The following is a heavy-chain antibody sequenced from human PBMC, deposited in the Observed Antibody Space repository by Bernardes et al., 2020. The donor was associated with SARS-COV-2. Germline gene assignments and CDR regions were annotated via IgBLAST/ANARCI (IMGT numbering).Heavy chain of an antibody. CDR3: ANLYCSGGSCLDY. V-gene: IGHV3-9*01. CDR2: LSWNSGSI. J-gene: IGHJ4*02. D-gene: IGHD2-15*01. Sequence: SLRLSCTAAGFTFDDSAMHWVRQAPGKGLEWVSGLSWNSGSIGYADSVKGRFTISRDNAKNSLYLQMNSLRAEDTALYYCANLYCSGGSCLDYWGQGTLVTVSS. CDR1: GFTFDDSA.